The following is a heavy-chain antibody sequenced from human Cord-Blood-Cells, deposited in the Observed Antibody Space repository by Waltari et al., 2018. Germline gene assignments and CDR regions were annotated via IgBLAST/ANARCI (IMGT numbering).Heavy chain of an antibody. V-gene: IGHV4-34*01. Sequence: QVQLQQWGAGLLKPSETLSLTCAVYGRSFSGYYWSWIRQPPGQGREWIGEITHSGSTNYNPSLKSRVTISVDTSKNQFSLKLSSVTAADTAVYYCARADYDYVWGSYRYGVGYFDYWGQGTLVTVSS. D-gene: IGHD3-16*02. CDR2: ITHSGST. CDR3: ARADYDYVWGSYRYGVGYFDY. CDR1: GRSFSGYY. J-gene: IGHJ4*02.